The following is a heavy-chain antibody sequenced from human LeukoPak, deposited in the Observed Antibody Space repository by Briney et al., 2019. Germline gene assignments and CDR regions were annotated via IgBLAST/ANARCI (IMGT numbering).Heavy chain of an antibody. V-gene: IGHV3-15*01. D-gene: IGHD1-26*01. CDR1: GFTFSNAW. Sequence: PGGSLRLSCAASGFTFSNAWMTWVRQAPGKGLEWVGRVKSKTAGGTIDYAAPVKGRFTISRDDSKNTLYLQMNSLKTEDTAVYYCTTGESMVGSTIHIRWADWGQGTLVTVSS. J-gene: IGHJ4*02. CDR2: VKSKTAGGTI. CDR3: TTGESMVGSTIHIRWAD.